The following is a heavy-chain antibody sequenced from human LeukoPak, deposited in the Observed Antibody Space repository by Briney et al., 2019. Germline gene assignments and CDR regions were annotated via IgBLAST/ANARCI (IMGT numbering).Heavy chain of an antibody. CDR1: GFTFSDYF. Sequence: GGSLRLSCSGSGFTFSDYFMNWIRQAPGKGLEWIAYISSSGGNIKYADSVQGRFTISRDNAKKSLYLQMNSLRAEDTAVYYCARDKVVGATTDYYYGMDVWGQGTTVTVSS. J-gene: IGHJ6*02. CDR2: ISSSGGNI. D-gene: IGHD1-26*01. V-gene: IGHV3-11*01. CDR3: ARDKVVGATTDYYYGMDV.